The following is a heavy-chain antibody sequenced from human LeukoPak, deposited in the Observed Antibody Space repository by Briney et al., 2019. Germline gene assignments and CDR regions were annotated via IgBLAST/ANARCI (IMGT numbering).Heavy chain of an antibody. D-gene: IGHD3-10*01. CDR3: ARDWGGENDY. J-gene: IGHJ4*02. CDR1: GFTFSRYW. Sequence: PGGSLRLSCAASGFTFSRYWMTWVRQAPGKGLEWVANIKQDGSEKYYVDSVKGRFTISRDNAKNSLYLQMNSLRDEDTAVYHCARDWGGENDYWGQGTLVTASS. V-gene: IGHV3-7*01. CDR2: IKQDGSEK.